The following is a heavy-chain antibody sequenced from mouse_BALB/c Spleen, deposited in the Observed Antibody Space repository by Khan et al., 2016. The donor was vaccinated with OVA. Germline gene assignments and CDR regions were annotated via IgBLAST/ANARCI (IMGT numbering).Heavy chain of an antibody. Sequence: VQLQESGAELAKPGASVKMSCKASGYTFTSYWMHWIKQRPGQGLEWIGYINPSTGYTEYNQKFKDKATLTTDTSSSTAYMQLSSLTSEDSAVYDCARRGLYGIVPYWGQGTLVTVSA. D-gene: IGHD2-1*01. CDR3: ARRGLYGIVPY. V-gene: IGHV1-7*01. J-gene: IGHJ3*01. CDR1: GYTFTSYW. CDR2: INPSTGYT.